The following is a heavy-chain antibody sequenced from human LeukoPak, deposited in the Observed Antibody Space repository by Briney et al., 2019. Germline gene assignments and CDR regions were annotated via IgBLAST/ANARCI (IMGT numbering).Heavy chain of an antibody. V-gene: IGHV3-53*04. CDR3: ARSVSSSAIWDY. D-gene: IGHD6-6*01. CDR1: GFTFSSYA. Sequence: GGSLRLSCAASGFTFSSYAMNWVRQAPGKGLEWVSAIYAGGDTYYADSVKGRFTISRHNSENTLYLHINSLRTEDTALYFCARSVSSSAIWDYWGQGTLVTVSS. J-gene: IGHJ4*02. CDR2: IYAGGDT.